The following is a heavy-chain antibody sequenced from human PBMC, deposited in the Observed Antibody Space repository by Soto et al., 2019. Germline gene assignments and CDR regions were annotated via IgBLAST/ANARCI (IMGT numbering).Heavy chain of an antibody. Sequence: GGSLRLSCAASGFTFSSYGMHWVRQAPGKGLEWVAVIWYDGSNKYYADSVKGRFTISRDNSKNTLYLQMNSLRAEDTAVYYCARDIIAVAGTGIDCWGQGTLVTVSS. V-gene: IGHV3-33*01. D-gene: IGHD6-19*01. J-gene: IGHJ4*02. CDR3: ARDIIAVAGTGIDC. CDR2: IWYDGSNK. CDR1: GFTFSSYG.